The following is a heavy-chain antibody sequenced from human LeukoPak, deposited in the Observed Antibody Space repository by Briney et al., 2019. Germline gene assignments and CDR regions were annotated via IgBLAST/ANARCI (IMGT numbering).Heavy chain of an antibody. V-gene: IGHV1-69*05. Sequence: SVKVSCKASGGTFSSYAISWVRQAPGQGLEWMGRVIPIFGTANYAQKFQGRVTMTRDTSTSTVYMELSSLRSEDTAVYYCASLVYSSSSGFDYWGQGTLVTVSS. D-gene: IGHD6-6*01. CDR2: VIPIFGTA. CDR1: GGTFSSYA. J-gene: IGHJ4*02. CDR3: ASLVYSSSSGFDY.